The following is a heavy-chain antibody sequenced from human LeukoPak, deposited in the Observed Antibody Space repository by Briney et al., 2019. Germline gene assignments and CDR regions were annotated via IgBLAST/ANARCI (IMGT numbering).Heavy chain of an antibody. CDR3: ARGTSGSGSYGLDYYYYYYMDV. V-gene: IGHV4-61*02. CDR1: GGSISSGSYY. J-gene: IGHJ6*03. CDR2: IYTSGST. D-gene: IGHD3-10*01. Sequence: SQTLSLTCTVSGGSISSGSYYWSWIRQPAGKGLEWIGRIYTSGSTNYNPSLRSRVTMSVDTSKNQFSLELSSVTAADTAVYYCARGTSGSGSYGLDYYYYYYMDVWGKGTTVTISS.